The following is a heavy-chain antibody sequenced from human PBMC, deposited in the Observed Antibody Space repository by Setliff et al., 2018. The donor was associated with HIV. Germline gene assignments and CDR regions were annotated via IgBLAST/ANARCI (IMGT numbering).Heavy chain of an antibody. Sequence: ASVKVSCKASGYTFTSYGISWVRQAPGQGLEWMGWISAYNGNTNYAQKFQGRVTITRDTSASTAYMELSSLRSEDAAVYYCARAGGLRMDRGVVSDYWGQGTLVTVSS. V-gene: IGHV1-18*01. J-gene: IGHJ4*02. CDR3: ARAGGLRMDRGVVSDY. CDR2: ISAYNGNT. D-gene: IGHD3-10*01. CDR1: GYTFTSYG.